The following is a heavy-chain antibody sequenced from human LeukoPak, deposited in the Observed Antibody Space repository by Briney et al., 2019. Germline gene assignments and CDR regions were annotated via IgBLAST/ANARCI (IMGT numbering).Heavy chain of an antibody. V-gene: IGHV3-30*18. J-gene: IGHJ4*02. CDR2: ISYDGSNK. CDR3: AKAPYDSSVLDY. D-gene: IGHD3-22*01. Sequence: GRSLRLSCAASGFTFSSYGMYWVRQAPGKGLEWVAVISYDGSNKYYADSVKGRFTISRDNSKNTLYLQMNSLRAEDTAVYYCAKAPYDSSVLDYWGQGTLVTVSS. CDR1: GFTFSSYG.